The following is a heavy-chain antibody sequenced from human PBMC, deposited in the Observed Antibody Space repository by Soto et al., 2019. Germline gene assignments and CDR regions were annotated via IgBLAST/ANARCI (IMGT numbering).Heavy chain of an antibody. V-gene: IGHV3-15*01. CDR2: IKSKTDGGTT. J-gene: IGHJ4*02. CDR3: TTDSRVYRSGWLIY. Sequence: GFLRLACAGSGFTFSNAWMSWFRQAPGKGLEWVGRIKSKTDGGTTDYAAPVKGRFTISRDDSKTTLYLHLNRLKYEENAVYYCTTDSRVYRSGWLIYWGKGTLATVSS. D-gene: IGHD6-19*01. CDR1: GFTFSNAW.